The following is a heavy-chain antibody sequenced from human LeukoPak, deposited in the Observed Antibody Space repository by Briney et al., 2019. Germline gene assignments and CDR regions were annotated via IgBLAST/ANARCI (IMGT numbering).Heavy chain of an antibody. Sequence: ASVKVSCKASGYTFTGYYMHWVRQAPGQGLEWMGWINPNSGGTNYAQKFQGRVTMTRDTSISTAYMELSRLRSDDTAVYYCARGVAGSYYYYYMDVWGKGTTVTVSS. CDR3: ARGVAGSYYYYYMDV. CDR2: INPNSGGT. V-gene: IGHV1-2*02. CDR1: GYTFTGYY. J-gene: IGHJ6*03. D-gene: IGHD6-19*01.